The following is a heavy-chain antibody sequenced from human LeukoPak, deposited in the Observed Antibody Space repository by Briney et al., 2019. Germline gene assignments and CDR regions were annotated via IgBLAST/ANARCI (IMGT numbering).Heavy chain of an antibody. CDR2: ISAYNVNT. V-gene: IGHV1-18*01. J-gene: IGHJ4*02. CDR3: ARAPSSGFGDN. Sequence: ASVKVCCKASGYSFTRYGFSWVRQAPGQGLEWMGWISAYNVNTNYAQKLQGRVTMITDTSTSTAYMELRSLRSDDTAVYYCARAPSSGFGDNWGQGTLVTVSS. D-gene: IGHD6-19*01. CDR1: GYSFTRYG.